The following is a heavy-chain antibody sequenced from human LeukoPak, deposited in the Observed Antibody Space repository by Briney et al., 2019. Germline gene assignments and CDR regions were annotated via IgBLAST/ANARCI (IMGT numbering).Heavy chain of an antibody. Sequence: SETLSLTCTVSGGSISSYYWSWIRQPARKGLEWIGRIYTSGSTNYNPSLKSRVTMSVDTSKNQFSLKLSSVTAADTAVYYRARASVWEVGATRWRWFDPWGQGTLVTVSS. CDR2: IYTSGST. CDR1: GGSISSYY. J-gene: IGHJ5*02. CDR3: ARASVWEVGATRWRWFDP. D-gene: IGHD1-26*01. V-gene: IGHV4-4*07.